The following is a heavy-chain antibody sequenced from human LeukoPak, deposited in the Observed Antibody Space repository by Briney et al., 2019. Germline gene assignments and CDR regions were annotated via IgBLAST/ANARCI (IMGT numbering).Heavy chain of an antibody. D-gene: IGHD3-22*01. Sequence: GGSLRLSCAASGFTFDDYAMHWVRHAPGKGLEWVSAISGSGGSTYYADSVKGRFTISRDNSKNTLYLQMNSLRAEDTAVYYCAKRAELYYYDSSGYEWGQGTLVTVSS. CDR1: GFTFDDYA. J-gene: IGHJ4*02. CDR2: ISGSGGST. V-gene: IGHV3-23*01. CDR3: AKRAELYYYDSSGYE.